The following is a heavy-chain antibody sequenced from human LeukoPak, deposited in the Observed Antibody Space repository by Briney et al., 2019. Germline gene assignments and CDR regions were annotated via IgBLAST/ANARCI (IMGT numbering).Heavy chain of an antibody. CDR1: GFTFNTYT. CDR3: ARDPTSSWETAFYI. Sequence: GGSLRLSCAASGFTFNTYTMNWVRQAPGKGLEGVSAISSGTSYKYYADSVKGGFTISRDNDKNSLYVQMKSLRDEHTAVYYCARDPTSSWETAFYIWGQGTMVTVSS. D-gene: IGHD1-26*01. J-gene: IGHJ3*02. V-gene: IGHV3-21*01. CDR2: ISSGTSYK.